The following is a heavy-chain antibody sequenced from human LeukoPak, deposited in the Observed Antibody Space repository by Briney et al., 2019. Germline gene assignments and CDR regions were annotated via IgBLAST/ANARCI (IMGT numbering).Heavy chain of an antibody. CDR3: AREAAAGGCDY. V-gene: IGHV1-18*01. CDR1: GYTFTSCG. CDR2: INAYNGNT. Sequence: GASVKVSCKASGYTFTSCGISWVRQAPGQGLGWMGWINAYNGNTNYAQKLQGRVTMTTDTSTSTAYMELRSLRSDDTAVYYCAREAAAGGCDYWGQGTLVTVSS. D-gene: IGHD6-13*01. J-gene: IGHJ4*02.